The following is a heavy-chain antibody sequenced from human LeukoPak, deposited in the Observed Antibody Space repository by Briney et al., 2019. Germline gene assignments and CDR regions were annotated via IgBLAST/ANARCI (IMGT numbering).Heavy chain of an antibody. CDR1: GFSISSGYY. D-gene: IGHD3-3*01. CDR2: IYYSGST. V-gene: IGHV4-38-2*02. Sequence: SETLSLTCTVSGFSISSGYYWGWIRQPPGKGLEWIGSIYYSGSTYYNPSLKSRVTISVDTSKNQFSLKLSSVTAADTAVYYCARGVLRFLERDYWGQGTLVTVSS. CDR3: ARGVLRFLERDY. J-gene: IGHJ4*02.